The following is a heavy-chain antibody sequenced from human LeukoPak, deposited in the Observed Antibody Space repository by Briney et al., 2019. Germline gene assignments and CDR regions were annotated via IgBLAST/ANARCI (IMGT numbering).Heavy chain of an antibody. CDR3: VRGLNGNSDS. D-gene: IGHD2-8*01. Sequence: GGSLRLSCAASGFTFSSSWMHWVRQAPGKGLIWVSRMNSDGRTATYADSVKGRFTISRDNAKNTLFLQMNSLTADDTAVYYCVRGLNGNSDSWGQGALVTVSS. CDR1: GFTFSSSW. J-gene: IGHJ4*02. V-gene: IGHV3-74*01. CDR2: MNSDGRTA.